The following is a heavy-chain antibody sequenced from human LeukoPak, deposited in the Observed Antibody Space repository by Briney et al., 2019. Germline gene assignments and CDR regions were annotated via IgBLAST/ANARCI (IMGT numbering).Heavy chain of an antibody. J-gene: IGHJ4*02. CDR1: GGSISSYYYY. CDR3: ATPPFEVAGTPYDY. D-gene: IGHD6-19*01. Sequence: PSETLSLTCTVSGGSISSYYYYWGWIRQPPGKGLEVIGSSYYSGSTYYNPSLKSRVTISVDTSKNQFSLKLSSVTAADTAVYYCATPPFEVAGTPYDYWGQGTLVTVSS. V-gene: IGHV4-39*01. CDR2: SYYSGST.